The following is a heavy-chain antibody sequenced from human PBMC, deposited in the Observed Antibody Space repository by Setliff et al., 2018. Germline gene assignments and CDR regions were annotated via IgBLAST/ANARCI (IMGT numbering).Heavy chain of an antibody. Sequence: ASVKVSCKASGYTFTSYDINWVRQATGQGREWMGFISLYDGHTNYAQNFQGRLTVTTDTSTSTAYMELSSLRFDDTAVYYCARGNPAERYEYWGQGTLVTVSS. V-gene: IGHV1-18*01. D-gene: IGHD5-12*01. CDR3: ARGNPAERYEY. CDR1: GYTFTSYD. J-gene: IGHJ1*01. CDR2: ISLYDGHT.